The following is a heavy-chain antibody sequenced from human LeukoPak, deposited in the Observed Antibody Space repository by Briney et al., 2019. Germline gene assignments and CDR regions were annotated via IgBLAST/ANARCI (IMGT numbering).Heavy chain of an antibody. D-gene: IGHD6-19*01. CDR1: GYSISSGYY. J-gene: IGHJ4*02. CDR3: ATDRPGGGWSFDY. CDR2: IYHSGST. V-gene: IGHV4-38-2*02. Sequence: KTSETLSLTCTVSGYSISSGYYWGWIRQPPGKGLEWIGSIYHSGSTYYNPSLKSRVTISVDTSKNQFSLKLSSVTAADTAVYYCATDRPGGGWSFDYWGQGTLVIVSS.